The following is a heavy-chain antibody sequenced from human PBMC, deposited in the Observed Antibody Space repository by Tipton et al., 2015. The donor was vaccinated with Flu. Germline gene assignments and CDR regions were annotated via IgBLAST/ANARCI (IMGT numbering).Heavy chain of an antibody. Sequence: SGLTFSNPWLAWVRQAPGMGLEWVARIKSKSDGGTEDYAAPVKGRFTNSRDDSKNTLYLQMNSLKIEDTGVYYCTARYCSGGSCYSDDFFDYWGQGTLVTVSS. CDR2: IKSKSDGGTE. J-gene: IGHJ4*02. CDR3: TARYCSGGSCYSDDFFDY. V-gene: IGHV3-15*01. CDR1: GLTFSNPW. D-gene: IGHD2-15*01.